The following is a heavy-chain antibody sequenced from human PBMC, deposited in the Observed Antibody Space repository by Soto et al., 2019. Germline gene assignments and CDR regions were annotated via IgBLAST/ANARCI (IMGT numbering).Heavy chain of an antibody. V-gene: IGHV4-4*07. CDR2: IYTSGST. CDR3: AREHHTVRGVTLYYYYYGMDV. D-gene: IGHD3-10*01. CDR1: GGSISSYY. J-gene: IGHJ6*02. Sequence: LSLTCTVSGGSISSYYWSWIRQPAGKGLEWIGRIYTSGSTNYNPSLKSRVTMSVDTSKNQFSLKLSSVTAADTAAYYCAREHHTVRGVTLYYYYYGMDVWGQGTTVTVS.